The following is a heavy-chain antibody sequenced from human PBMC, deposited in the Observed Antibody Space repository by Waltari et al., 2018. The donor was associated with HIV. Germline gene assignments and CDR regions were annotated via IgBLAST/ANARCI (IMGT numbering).Heavy chain of an antibody. J-gene: IGHJ4*02. D-gene: IGHD2-15*01. CDR1: GFTFGKSA. CDR3: VRERTHFKDFQT. CDR2: ISYDGTKK. V-gene: IGHV3-30*01. Sequence: VQLVESGGGVVQPGTSLTLSCAASGFTFGKSAMHWVRQAPGKGLEWVALISYDGTKKYHGDSVKGRLTIARDISKATLFLEMNTVRPDDTAVYYCVRERTHFKDFQTWRLGTLVLVSS.